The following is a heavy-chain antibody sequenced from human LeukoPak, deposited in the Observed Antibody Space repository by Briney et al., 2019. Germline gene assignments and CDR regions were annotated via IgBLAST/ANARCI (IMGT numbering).Heavy chain of an antibody. D-gene: IGHD2-15*01. Sequence: SETLSLTCAVYGGSFSGYYWSWIRQPPGKGLEWIGEINHSGSTNYNPSLKSRVTISVDTSKNQFSLKLSSVTAADTAVYYCARERFGRDYYYYYMDVWGKGTTVTVSS. V-gene: IGHV4-34*01. CDR3: ARERFGRDYYYYYMDV. CDR1: GGSFSGYY. J-gene: IGHJ6*03. CDR2: INHSGST.